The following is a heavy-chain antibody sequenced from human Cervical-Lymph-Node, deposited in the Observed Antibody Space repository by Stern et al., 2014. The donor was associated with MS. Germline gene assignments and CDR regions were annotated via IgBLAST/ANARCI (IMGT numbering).Heavy chain of an antibody. J-gene: IGHJ4*02. CDR2: IWYDGNKK. CDR3: ARGNWNYEGMGY. D-gene: IGHD1-7*01. Sequence: MQLEESGGGVVQPGRSLRLSCAASGFTFSNYGMHWVRQAPGKGLEWLAVIWYDGNKKYYADSVKGRFTISRDNSKNTLFLQMSSLTAEDTALYYCARGNWNYEGMGYWGQGTLVTVSS. V-gene: IGHV3-33*01. CDR1: GFTFSNYG.